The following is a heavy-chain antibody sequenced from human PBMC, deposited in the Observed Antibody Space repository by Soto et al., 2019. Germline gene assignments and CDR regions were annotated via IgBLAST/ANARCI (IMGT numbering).Heavy chain of an antibody. Sequence: QVQLVQSGAEVKKPGTSVKVSCKASGYTFTGYSMHWVRQAPGQGLEWMGWINPNSGGTNYAQKFQGWVTMTRDTSISTAYMELSRLRSDDTAVYYCASSLRWVDYYDSSGYYPLDYWGQGTLVTVSS. D-gene: IGHD3-22*01. CDR3: ASSLRWVDYYDSSGYYPLDY. CDR2: INPNSGGT. V-gene: IGHV1-2*04. CDR1: GYTFTGYS. J-gene: IGHJ4*02.